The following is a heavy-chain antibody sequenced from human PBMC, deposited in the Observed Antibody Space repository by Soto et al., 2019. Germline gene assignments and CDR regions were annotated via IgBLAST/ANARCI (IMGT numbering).Heavy chain of an antibody. V-gene: IGHV3-30*04. CDR2: ISYDGSNK. CDR3: ARDLEYSSFDY. J-gene: IGHJ4*02. D-gene: IGHD6-6*01. CDR1: GFTFSSYA. Sequence: GESLKISCAASGFTFSSYAMHWVRQAPGKGLEWVAVISYDGSNKYYADSVKGRFTISRDNSKNTLYLQMNSLRAEDTAVYYCARDLEYSSFDYWGQGTLVTVSS.